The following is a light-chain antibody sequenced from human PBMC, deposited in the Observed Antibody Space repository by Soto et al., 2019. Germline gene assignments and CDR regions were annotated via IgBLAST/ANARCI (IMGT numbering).Light chain of an antibody. Sequence: QSALTQPASVSGSPGQSITISCTGTSSDFGDSNYVSWYQQHPGKAPKRIIYEVTYRPSGVSNRFSGTRSGNSASLTISGLQAEDEAAYHCSAYMSQSTWVFGGGTQLTVL. CDR1: SSDFGDSNY. J-gene: IGLJ7*01. CDR2: EVT. CDR3: SAYMSQSTWV. V-gene: IGLV2-14*01.